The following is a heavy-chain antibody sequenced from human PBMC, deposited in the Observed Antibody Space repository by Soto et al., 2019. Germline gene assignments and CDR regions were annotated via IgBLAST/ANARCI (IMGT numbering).Heavy chain of an antibody. Sequence: QVQLVQSGAEVKKPGASVKVSCKASGYTFTSYDINWVRQATGQGLEWMGWMNPNSGNTGYAQKFQGRVTMTRNTDKSTAYMELSSLRPEDTAVYCYARGAPGQLPATGYWGQGTLVTVSS. D-gene: IGHD2-2*01. CDR1: GYTFTSYD. V-gene: IGHV1-8*01. J-gene: IGHJ4*02. CDR2: MNPNSGNT. CDR3: ARGAPGQLPATGY.